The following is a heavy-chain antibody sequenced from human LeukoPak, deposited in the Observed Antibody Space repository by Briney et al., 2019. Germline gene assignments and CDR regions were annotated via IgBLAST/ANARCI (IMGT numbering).Heavy chain of an antibody. Sequence: GGSLRLSCSASGFTFTTYGMNWVRQAPGKGLEWVSGIGGSGVRIYYADSVKGRFTISRDNSKNTLYLQMNSLRAEDTAVYYCAKTAGIAAAADFDYWGQGTLVTVSS. V-gene: IGHV3-23*01. J-gene: IGHJ4*02. CDR2: IGGSGVRI. D-gene: IGHD6-13*01. CDR3: AKTAGIAAAADFDY. CDR1: GFTFTTYG.